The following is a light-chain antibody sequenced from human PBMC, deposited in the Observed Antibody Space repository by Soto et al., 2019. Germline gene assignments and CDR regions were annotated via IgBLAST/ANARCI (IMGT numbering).Light chain of an antibody. J-gene: IGLJ3*02. CDR2: NNN. CDR3: AAWDDSLNGRV. Sequence: QSVLTQPRSASGTPGQRVTISCSGSSSNIGSNTVNWYQQLPGTAPKLLISNNNHRPSGTPDRFSGSKSGTSASLAISGLQSEDEATYYCAAWDDSLNGRVFGGGTKLTVL. CDR1: SSNIGSNT. V-gene: IGLV1-44*01.